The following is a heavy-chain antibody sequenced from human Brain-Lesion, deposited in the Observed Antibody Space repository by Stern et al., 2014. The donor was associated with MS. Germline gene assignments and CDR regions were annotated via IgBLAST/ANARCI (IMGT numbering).Heavy chain of an antibody. CDR1: GTTFTNRY. CDR2: ITPFTGNT. V-gene: IGHV1-45*02. CDR3: AEGGSYGFVY. D-gene: IGHD4-17*01. J-gene: IGHJ4*02. Sequence: QLVESGAEGKTTGSSGKVSCQASGTTFTNRYLHWVRQAPGQALAWMGWITPFTGNTNYAQNFQDRVTITMDRSMSTAYMDLSSLRSDDTAIYFCAEGGSYGFVYWGQGTLVTVSS.